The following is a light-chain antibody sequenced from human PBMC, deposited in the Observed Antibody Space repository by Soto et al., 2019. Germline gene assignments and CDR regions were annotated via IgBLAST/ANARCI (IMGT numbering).Light chain of an antibody. CDR2: DVS. CDR1: QSLVHSDGNTF. J-gene: IGKJ2*01. V-gene: IGKV2-30*02. Sequence: DVVLTQSPLSLPVTLGQPASISCRSSQSLVHSDGNTFFSWFHQRPGQSPRRLIYDVSNRGSGVPDRFSGSGSGSYFTLKISMVEAEDLGLYSCMQHTPWPFTFGQGTKLEIK. CDR3: MQHTPWPFT.